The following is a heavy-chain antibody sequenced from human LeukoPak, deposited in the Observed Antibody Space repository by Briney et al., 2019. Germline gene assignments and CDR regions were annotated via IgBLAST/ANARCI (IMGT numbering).Heavy chain of an antibody. J-gene: IGHJ6*02. CDR2: IHPGDSVT. V-gene: IGHV5-51*01. CDR3: VRHDGEYERGGDYYYYGMDV. CDR1: EYTFTSYW. Sequence: KLGESLKISCKGSEYTFTSYWIGWVRQMPGKGLEWMGSIHPGDSVTRYSPSFQGQVTISADTSIRTAYLQWSSLKASDTAVYYCVRHDGEYERGGDYYYYGMDVWGQGTAVTVSS. D-gene: IGHD4-17*01.